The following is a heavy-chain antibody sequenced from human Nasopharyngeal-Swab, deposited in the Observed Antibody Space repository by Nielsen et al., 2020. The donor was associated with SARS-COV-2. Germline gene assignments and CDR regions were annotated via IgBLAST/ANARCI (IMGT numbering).Heavy chain of an antibody. CDR3: ARLKYDFWNGPPEDY. D-gene: IGHD3-3*01. J-gene: IGHJ4*02. Sequence: GESLKISCAASGFTFDDYGMSWVRQAPGKGLEWVSGINWNGGSTGYADSVKGRFTISRDNAKNSLYLQMNSLRAEDTAVYYCARLKYDFWNGPPEDYWGQGTLVTVSS. CDR2: INWNGGST. V-gene: IGHV3-20*04. CDR1: GFTFDDYG.